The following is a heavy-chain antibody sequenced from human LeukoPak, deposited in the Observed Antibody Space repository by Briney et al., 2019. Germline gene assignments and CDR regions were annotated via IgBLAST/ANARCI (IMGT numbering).Heavy chain of an antibody. Sequence: PSETLSLTCTVSGGSISSSSYYWGWIRQPPGKGLEWIGSIYYSGSTYYNPSLKSRVTISVDTSKNQFSLKLSSVTAADTAVYYCARGDNCSGGSCYPYYFDYWGQGTLVTVSS. CDR3: ARGDNCSGGSCYPYYFDY. V-gene: IGHV4-39*07. CDR1: GGSISSSSYY. CDR2: IYYSGST. J-gene: IGHJ4*02. D-gene: IGHD2-15*01.